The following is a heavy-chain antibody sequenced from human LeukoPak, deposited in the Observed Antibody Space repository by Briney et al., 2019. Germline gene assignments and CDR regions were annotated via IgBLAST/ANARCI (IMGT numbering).Heavy chain of an antibody. V-gene: IGHV3-15*07. CDR2: IESKTDGGTT. J-gene: IGHJ4*02. CDR3: TRASLSGSYFFY. CDR1: GFTFSNAW. Sequence: GGSLRLSCAASGFTFSNAWMNWVRQAPGKELEWVGRIESKTDGGTTDYAAPVKGRFTISRDDSKNSLFLQMNSLKTDDTAVYYCTRASLSGSYFFYWGQGALVTVSS. D-gene: IGHD1-26*01.